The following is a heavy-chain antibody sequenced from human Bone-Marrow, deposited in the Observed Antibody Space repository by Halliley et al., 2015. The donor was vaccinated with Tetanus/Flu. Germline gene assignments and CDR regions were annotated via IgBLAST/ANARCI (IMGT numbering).Heavy chain of an antibody. Sequence: LRLSCAASGFTFSSYYMTWVRQAPGKGLEWVANIKQDGSDKYYVDSVKGRFTISRDNAKNSLYLQMNSLRVEDTAIYYCARESVFCGGDCYDDASDIWGQGTMVTVSS. CDR1: GFTFSSYY. CDR2: IKQDGSDK. V-gene: IGHV3-7*03. J-gene: IGHJ3*02. CDR3: ARESVFCGGDCYDDASDI. D-gene: IGHD2-21*02.